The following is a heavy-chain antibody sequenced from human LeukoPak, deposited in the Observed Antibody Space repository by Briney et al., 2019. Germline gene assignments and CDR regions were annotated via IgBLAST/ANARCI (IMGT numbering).Heavy chain of an antibody. CDR1: EFTLNYNS. Sequence: GGSLRLSCAASEFTLNYNSMNGLRQAPGKGLEWLSHISITGAIYYADSVKGRFTISKDNARNSLYLQMNSLRDEDTAVYYCATSGKPYGLDVWGHGTTVTVSS. D-gene: IGHD3-10*01. CDR2: ISITGAI. J-gene: IGHJ6*02. V-gene: IGHV3-48*02. CDR3: ATSGKPYGLDV.